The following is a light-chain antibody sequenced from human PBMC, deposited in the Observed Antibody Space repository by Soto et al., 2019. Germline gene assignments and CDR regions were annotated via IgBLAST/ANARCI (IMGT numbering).Light chain of an antibody. V-gene: IGLV2-14*03. CDR2: DVS. CDR3: SSYTSSTTLV. J-gene: IGLJ1*01. CDR1: SSDVGGYNY. Sequence: QSALTQPASVSGSPGQSITVSCTGTSSDVGGYNYVSWYQQHPGKAPKLMIYDVSNRPSGVSNRFSGSKSDNTASLTISGLQVEDEADYYCSSYTSSTTLVFGSGTKVTVL.